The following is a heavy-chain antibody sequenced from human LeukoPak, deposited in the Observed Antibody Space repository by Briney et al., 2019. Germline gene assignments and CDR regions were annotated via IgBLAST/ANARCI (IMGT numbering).Heavy chain of an antibody. V-gene: IGHV3-23*01. Sequence: GGSLRLSCAGSGFSFSSHGMNWVRQAPGKGLEWVSGISPSGDITYYTDSVRGRFTISRDNFKNTLSLQVNSLRAEDTAMYYCAKDQRLEGTNAGTVLDYWGQGILVSVTS. J-gene: IGHJ4*02. CDR1: GFSFSSHG. CDR2: ISPSGDIT. D-gene: IGHD1-1*01. CDR3: AKDQRLEGTNAGTVLDY.